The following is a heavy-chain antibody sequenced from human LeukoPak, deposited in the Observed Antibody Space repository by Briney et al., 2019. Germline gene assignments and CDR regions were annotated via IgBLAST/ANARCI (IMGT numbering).Heavy chain of an antibody. D-gene: IGHD3-16*01. Sequence: PSETLSLTCTVSGGSISSYYWSWIRQPPGKGLEWIGYIYYSGSTNYNPSLKSRVTISVDTSKNQFSLKLSSVTAADTAVYYCAREEGGLDNWFDPWGQGTLVTVSS. V-gene: IGHV4-59*01. CDR3: AREEGGLDNWFDP. CDR2: IYYSGST. J-gene: IGHJ5*02. CDR1: GGSISSYY.